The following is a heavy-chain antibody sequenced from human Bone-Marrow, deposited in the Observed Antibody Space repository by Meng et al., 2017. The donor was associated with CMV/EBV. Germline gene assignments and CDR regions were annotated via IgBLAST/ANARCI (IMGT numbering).Heavy chain of an antibody. CDR3: ALTPLGYYDFWSGTRPHFDY. Sequence: SQSLSLRCAVYGGSFSGYYWSWIRQPPGKGLEWIGEINHSGSTNYNPSLKSRVTISVDTSKNQFSLKLSSVTAADTAVYYCALTPLGYYDFWSGTRPHFDYWGQGTLVTVSS. D-gene: IGHD3-3*01. CDR1: GGSFSGYY. V-gene: IGHV4-34*01. CDR2: INHSGST. J-gene: IGHJ4*02.